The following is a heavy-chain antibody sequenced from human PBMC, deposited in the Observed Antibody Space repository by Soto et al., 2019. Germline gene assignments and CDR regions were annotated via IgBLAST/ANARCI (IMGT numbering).Heavy chain of an antibody. D-gene: IGHD6-19*01. Sequence: EVQLVESGGGLVQPGGSLRLSCAASGFTVSSNYMSWVRQAPGKGLWWVSVIYSGGSTYYADSVNGRFTISRDNSKNTLYLQMNSLRAEDTAVYYCARAFFSIAVAGWSKGAYYYYMDVWGKGTTVTVSS. CDR3: ARAFFSIAVAGWSKGAYYYYMDV. CDR2: IYSGGST. V-gene: IGHV3-66*01. J-gene: IGHJ6*03. CDR1: GFTVSSNY.